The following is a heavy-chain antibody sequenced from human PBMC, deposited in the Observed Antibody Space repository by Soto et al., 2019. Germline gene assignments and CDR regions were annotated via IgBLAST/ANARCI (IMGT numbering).Heavy chain of an antibody. Sequence: RASVKVSCKASGYTFTSYDINWVRQATGQGLEWMGWMNPNSGNTGYAQKFQGRVTMTRNTSISTAYMELSSLRSEDTAVYYCASSIRYSSSWYDRGFDPWGQGTLVTVSS. CDR3: ASSIRYSSSWYDRGFDP. CDR1: GYTFTSYD. D-gene: IGHD6-13*01. CDR2: MNPNSGNT. J-gene: IGHJ5*02. V-gene: IGHV1-8*01.